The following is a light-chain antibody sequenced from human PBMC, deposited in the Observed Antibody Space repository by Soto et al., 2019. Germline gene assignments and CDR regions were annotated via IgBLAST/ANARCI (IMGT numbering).Light chain of an antibody. J-gene: IGKJ1*01. Sequence: EIVMTQSPDSLAVSLGERATIKCKSSQSVLYSSNDRSYLAWFQQKPGQPPKALIYWASSRESGVPDRFSGSGSGTDFTLTISRLEPEDFAVYYCQQYGSSGTFGQGTKVEIK. CDR3: QQYGSSGT. CDR1: QSVLYSSNDRSY. CDR2: WAS. V-gene: IGKV4-1*01.